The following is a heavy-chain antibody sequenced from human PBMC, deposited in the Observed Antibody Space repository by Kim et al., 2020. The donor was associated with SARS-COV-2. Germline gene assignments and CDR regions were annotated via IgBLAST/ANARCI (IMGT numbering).Heavy chain of an antibody. J-gene: IGHJ3*02. CDR3: ARGGGYCSGGSCYFI. D-gene: IGHD2-15*01. CDR2: INHSGST. V-gene: IGHV4-34*01. Sequence: SETLSLTCAVYGGSFSGYYWSWIRQPPGKGLEWIGEINHSGSTNYNPSLKSRVTISVDTSKNQFSLKLSSVTAADTAVYYCARGGGYCSGGSCYFIWGQGTMVTVSS. CDR1: GGSFSGYY.